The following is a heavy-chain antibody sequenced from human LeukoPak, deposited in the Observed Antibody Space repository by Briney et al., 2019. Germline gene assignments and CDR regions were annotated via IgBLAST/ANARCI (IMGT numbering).Heavy chain of an antibody. CDR1: GVTFGSYW. CDR3: AREANTAFDY. CDR2: INYDGTST. J-gene: IGHJ4*02. D-gene: IGHD2/OR15-2a*01. V-gene: IGHV3-74*01. Sequence: GGSLRLSCVASGVTFGSYWMHWVRQAPGKGLVWVSRINYDGTSTTYADSVKGRFTVSRDNGKKTVSLQINSLRPDDTAVYYCAREANTAFDYWGQGTLVTVSS.